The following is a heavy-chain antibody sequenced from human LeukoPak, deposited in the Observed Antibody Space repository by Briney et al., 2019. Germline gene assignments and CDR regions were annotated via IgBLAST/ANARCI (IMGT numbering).Heavy chain of an antibody. CDR1: GFTFDDYA. Sequence: GGSLRLSCAASGFTFDDYAMSWVRQAPGKGLEWVSGINWNGDRTVYADSVKGRFTISRDNAKNSLHLEMDSLRADDTALYYCARDPLSSGYPYYSDYWGRGTLVTVSS. CDR3: ARDPLSSGYPYYSDY. D-gene: IGHD3-22*01. V-gene: IGHV3-20*04. CDR2: INWNGDRT. J-gene: IGHJ4*02.